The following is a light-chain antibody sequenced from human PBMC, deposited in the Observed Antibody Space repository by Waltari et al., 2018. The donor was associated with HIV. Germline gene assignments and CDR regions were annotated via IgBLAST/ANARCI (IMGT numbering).Light chain of an antibody. J-gene: IGLJ1*01. V-gene: IGLV2-18*02. Sequence: QSALTQPPSVSGSPGQSVTISCTGTDSDVGRYSRVSWYQQPPGTAPRLMLYDVSNRPSGVPDRFSGSKSGNMASLTISGLLPEDEALYYCISYTTRTTWVFGSGTEVTVL. CDR1: DSDVGRYSR. CDR3: ISYTTRTTWV. CDR2: DVS.